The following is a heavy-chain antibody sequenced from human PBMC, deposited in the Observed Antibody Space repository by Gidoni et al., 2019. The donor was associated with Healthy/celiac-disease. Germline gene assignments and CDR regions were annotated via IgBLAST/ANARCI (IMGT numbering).Heavy chain of an antibody. D-gene: IGHD6-19*01. CDR1: GGSFSGYY. J-gene: IGHJ6*02. Sequence: QVQLQQWGAGLLKPSETLSLTCAVYGGSFSGYYWSWIRQPPGKGLEWIGEINHSGSTNYNPSLKSRVTISVDTSKNQFSLKLSSVTAADTAVYYCARGGSSGWFLGYYYGMDVWGQGTTVTVSS. CDR3: ARGGSSGWFLGYYYGMDV. V-gene: IGHV4-34*01. CDR2: INHSGST.